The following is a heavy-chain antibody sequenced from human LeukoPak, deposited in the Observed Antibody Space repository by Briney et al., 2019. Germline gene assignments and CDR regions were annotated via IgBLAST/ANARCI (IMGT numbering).Heavy chain of an antibody. Sequence: GASVKVSCKASGYTFTSYGMIWVRQAPGQGLDWMGWINTDTGHPTYAQGFTGRFVFSLDTSVSTAYLQISSLKAEDTAVYYCATIAKVGAISVVWGKGTTVTVSS. V-gene: IGHV7-4-1*02. J-gene: IGHJ6*04. CDR1: GYTFTSYG. CDR3: ATIAKVGAISVV. CDR2: INTDTGHP. D-gene: IGHD1-26*01.